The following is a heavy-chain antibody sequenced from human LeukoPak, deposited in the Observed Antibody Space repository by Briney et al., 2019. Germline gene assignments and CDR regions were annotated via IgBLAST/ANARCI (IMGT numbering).Heavy chain of an antibody. Sequence: GGSLRLSSAASGFTFSNYAMSWVRQAPGKALEWVSAITSGGGTTYYAGSVKGRFTISRDNSKNTLYLQMNSLRAEDTAVYYCARDPPRAAWVFDYWGQGTLVSVSS. V-gene: IGHV3-23*01. CDR1: GFTFSNYA. D-gene: IGHD6-25*01. CDR2: ITSGGGTT. J-gene: IGHJ4*02. CDR3: ARDPPRAAWVFDY.